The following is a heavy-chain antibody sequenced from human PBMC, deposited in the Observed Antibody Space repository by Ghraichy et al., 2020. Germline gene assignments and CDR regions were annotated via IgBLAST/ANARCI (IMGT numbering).Heavy chain of an antibody. J-gene: IGHJ4*02. CDR2: IYYSGST. D-gene: IGHD5-12*01. Sequence: LSLTCTVSGGSISSGGYYWSWIRQHPGKGLEWIGYIYYSGSTYYNPSLKSRVTISVDTSKNQFSLKLSSVTAADTAVYYCARGEVATGVDYWGQGTLVTVSS. CDR1: GGSISSGGYY. V-gene: IGHV4-31*03. CDR3: ARGEVATGVDY.